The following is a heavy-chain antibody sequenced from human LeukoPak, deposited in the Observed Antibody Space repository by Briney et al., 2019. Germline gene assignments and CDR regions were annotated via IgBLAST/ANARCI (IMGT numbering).Heavy chain of an antibody. CDR1: GFTVGNNY. J-gene: IGHJ6*02. D-gene: IGHD3-3*01. CDR2: IYVGGDT. CDR3: ARDPHDPEGV. V-gene: IGHV3-66*01. Sequence: GGSLRLSCAASGFTVGNNYMSWVRQAPGKGLEWVSAIYVGGDTYYADSVKGRFTISRDSSRNTLYPQMNSPRAEDTAVYYCARDPHDPEGVWGQGTTVTVSS.